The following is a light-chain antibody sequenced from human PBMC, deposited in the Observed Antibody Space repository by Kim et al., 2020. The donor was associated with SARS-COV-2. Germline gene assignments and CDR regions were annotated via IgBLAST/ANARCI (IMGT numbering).Light chain of an antibody. J-gene: IGKJ4*01. V-gene: IGKV1-5*03. CDR1: QSIGNW. CDR3: QQFDHYPLI. CDR2: KAS. Sequence: IQLTQSPSILSASVGDRVTITCRASQSIGNWLAWYQQKPGKGPQLLIYKASTLDSGVPSRFSGAGSGTEFTLTINSLHADDAASYYCQQFDHYPLIFGGGTKVDIK.